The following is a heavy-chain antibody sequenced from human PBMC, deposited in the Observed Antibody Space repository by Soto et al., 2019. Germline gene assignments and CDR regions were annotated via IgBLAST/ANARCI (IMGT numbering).Heavy chain of an antibody. D-gene: IGHD1-26*01. CDR3: AKGYGATLGASFFDS. J-gene: IGHJ4*02. CDR1: GFTFSNYA. V-gene: IGHV3-23*01. CDR2: ISGGGGSK. Sequence: EVQLLESGGNLVQPGGSLRLSCAVSGFTFSNYAMNWVRQAPGKGLEWVSTISGGGGSKNYADSVKGRFTVSRDTSQNTVYRQLNSLRADDTAVYYCAKGYGATLGASFFDSSCQGTLVTVSS.